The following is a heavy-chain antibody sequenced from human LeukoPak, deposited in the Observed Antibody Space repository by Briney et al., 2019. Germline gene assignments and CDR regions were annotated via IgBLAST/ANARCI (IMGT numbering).Heavy chain of an antibody. CDR1: GYTFTSYY. J-gene: IGHJ6*02. Sequence: ASVTVSCKASGYTFTSYYMHWVRQAPGQGLEWMGIINPSGGSTSYAQKFQGRVTMTRDMSTSTVYMELSSLRSEDTAVYYCAREDPQTTVPEGMAVWGQGTTVTVSS. V-gene: IGHV1-46*01. CDR3: AREDPQTTVPEGMAV. CDR2: INPSGGST. D-gene: IGHD4-17*01.